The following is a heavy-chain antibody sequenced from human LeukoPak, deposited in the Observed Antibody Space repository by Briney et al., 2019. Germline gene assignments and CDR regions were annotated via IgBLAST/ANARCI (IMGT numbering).Heavy chain of an antibody. J-gene: IGHJ5*02. Sequence: ASVKVSCKASGYTFTSYGISWVRQAPGQGLEWMGWISAYNGNTNYAQKLQGRVTMTTDTSTSTAYTELRSLRSDDTAVYYCARGREYYYGSGSYYNNWFDPWGQGTLVTVSS. CDR1: GYTFTSYG. D-gene: IGHD3-10*01. CDR2: ISAYNGNT. CDR3: ARGREYYYGSGSYYNNWFDP. V-gene: IGHV1-18*01.